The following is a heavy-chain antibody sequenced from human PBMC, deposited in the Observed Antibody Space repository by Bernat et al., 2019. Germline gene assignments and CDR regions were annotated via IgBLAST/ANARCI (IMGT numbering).Heavy chain of an antibody. V-gene: IGHV3-15*07. CDR1: GFIFSKAW. CDR3: TAGSPETS. D-gene: IGHD1-26*01. J-gene: IGHJ5*02. CDR2: IKSKSDGGTI. Sequence: EVQMVASGGGLVKPGESLRLSCTASGFIFSKAWMNWARQAPGKGLEWVGRIKSKSDGGTIDYAAPVKGIFIISRDDLKNTLYRQMNSLKTEDTAVYYCTAGSPETSWGQGTLVTVSS.